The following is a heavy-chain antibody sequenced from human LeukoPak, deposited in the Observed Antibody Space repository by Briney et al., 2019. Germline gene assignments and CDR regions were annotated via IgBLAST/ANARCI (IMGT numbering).Heavy chain of an antibody. CDR1: GGTFSSYA. CDR2: IIPILGIA. CDR3: ARGGSSWYRGSFQH. D-gene: IGHD6-13*01. J-gene: IGHJ1*01. Sequence: ASVKVSCKASGGTFSSYAISWVRQAPGQGLEWMGRIIPILGIANYAQKFQGRVTITADKSTSTAYMELSSLRSEDTAVYYCARGGSSWYRGSFQHWGQGTLVTVSS. V-gene: IGHV1-69*04.